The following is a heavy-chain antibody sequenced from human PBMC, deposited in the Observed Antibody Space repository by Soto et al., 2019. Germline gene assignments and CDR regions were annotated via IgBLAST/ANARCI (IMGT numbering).Heavy chain of an antibody. CDR3: TTGSVEGF. V-gene: IGHV3-15*06. D-gene: IGHD2-15*01. CDR2: VYTSAEGGAT. J-gene: IGHJ6*02. CDR1: GFSVTNAW. Sequence: EVQLVDSGGGLVKPGGSLRLSCAASGFSVTNAWMSWVRQAPGKGLEWVGRVYTSAEGGATNYAAPVKGRFTISRDDSKNTVYLQMTSLMTEDTAVYYCTTGSVEGFWGQGTTVTVSS.